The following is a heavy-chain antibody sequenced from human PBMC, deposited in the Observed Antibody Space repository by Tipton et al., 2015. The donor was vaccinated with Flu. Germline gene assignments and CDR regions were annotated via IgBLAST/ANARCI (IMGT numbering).Heavy chain of an antibody. D-gene: IGHD2-2*01. CDR1: GGSVSSGSYY. CDR2: IYYSGST. CDR3: ARHAVLSLIDY. J-gene: IGHJ4*02. V-gene: IGHV4-61*01. Sequence: TLSLTCTVSGGSVSSGSYYWSWIRQPPGKGLEWIGYIYYSGSTNYNPSLKSRVTISVDTSKNQFSLKLSSVTAADTAVYYCARHAVLSLIDYWGQGTLVTVSS.